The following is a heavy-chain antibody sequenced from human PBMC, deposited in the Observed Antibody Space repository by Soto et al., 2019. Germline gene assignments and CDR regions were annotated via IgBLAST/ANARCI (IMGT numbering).Heavy chain of an antibody. Sequence: ASVKVSCKASGYTLTSYGISWVRQAPGQGLEWMGWISAYNGNTNYAQKLQGRVTMTTDTSTSTAYMELRSLRSDDTAVYYCARDRRRITIFGVPRGLWFDPWGQGTLVTVSS. CDR2: ISAYNGNT. J-gene: IGHJ5*02. D-gene: IGHD3-3*01. CDR3: ARDRRRITIFGVPRGLWFDP. V-gene: IGHV1-18*01. CDR1: GYTLTSYG.